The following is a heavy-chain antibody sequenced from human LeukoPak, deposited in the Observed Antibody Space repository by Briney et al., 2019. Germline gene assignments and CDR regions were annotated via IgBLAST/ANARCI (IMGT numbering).Heavy chain of an antibody. D-gene: IGHD6-19*01. J-gene: IGHJ4*02. V-gene: IGHV4-39*01. CDR3: ARLAVAATDGFDY. Sequence: PSETLSLTCTVSGGSISSSSYYWGWIRQPPGKGLEWIGSIYYSGSTYCNPSLKSRVTISVDTSKNQFSLKLSSVTAADTAVYYCARLAVAATDGFDYWGQGTLVTVSS. CDR2: IYYSGST. CDR1: GGSISSSSYY.